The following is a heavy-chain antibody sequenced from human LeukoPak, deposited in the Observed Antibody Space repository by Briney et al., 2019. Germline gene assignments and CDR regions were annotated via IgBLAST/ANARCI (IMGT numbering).Heavy chain of an antibody. V-gene: IGHV3-66*01. Sequence: PGGSLRLSCAASGFTVSSNYMSWVRQAPGKGLEWVSVIYSGGGTYYADSVKGRFTISRDNSKNTVYLQMNSLRAEDTAVYYCARASFWFDYSGYYFDYWGQGTLATVSS. CDR2: IYSGGGT. J-gene: IGHJ4*02. CDR3: ARASFWFDYSGYYFDY. CDR1: GFTVSSNY. D-gene: IGHD2-15*01.